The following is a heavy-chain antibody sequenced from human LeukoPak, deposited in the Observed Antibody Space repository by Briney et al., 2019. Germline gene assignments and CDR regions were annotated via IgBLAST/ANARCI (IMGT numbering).Heavy chain of an antibody. CDR1: XXXXXSYY. D-gene: IGHD6-25*01. CDR3: ARQGGGFWYFDL. CDR2: IYYSGST. V-gene: IGHV4-59*08. Sequence: SETLSLTCXVXXXXXXSYYWSWIRQPPGKGLEWIGCIYYSGSTNYNPSLKSRVTISVDTSKNQFSLKLSSVTAADTAVYYCARQGGGFWYFDLWGRGTLVTVSS. J-gene: IGHJ2*01.